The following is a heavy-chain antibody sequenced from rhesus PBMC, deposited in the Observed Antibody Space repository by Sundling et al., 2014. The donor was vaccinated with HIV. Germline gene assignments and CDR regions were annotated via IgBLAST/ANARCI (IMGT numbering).Heavy chain of an antibody. V-gene: IGHV3-16*02. CDR3: TRGYCSGGVCYAGPYGLDS. J-gene: IGHJ6*01. CDR2: IRNKADGGTA. D-gene: IGHD2-8*01. CDR1: GFTLSNYW. Sequence: EVQLVESGGGLVQPGGSLRLSCAASGFTLSNYWMSWVRQAPGKGLDWVGFIRNKADGGTAAYAESVKGRFTISRDDSKNTLYLQMSSLNTEDTAVYYCTRGYCSGGVCYAGPYGLDSWGQGVVVTVSS.